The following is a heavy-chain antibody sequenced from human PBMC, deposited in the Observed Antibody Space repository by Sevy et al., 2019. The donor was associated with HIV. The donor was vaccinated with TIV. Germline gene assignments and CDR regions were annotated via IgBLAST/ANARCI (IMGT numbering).Heavy chain of an antibody. J-gene: IGHJ4*02. Sequence: GGSLRLSCAASGFTFSSYAMSWVRQAPGKGLEWVSAISGSGGSTYYADSGKGRFTISRDNSKNTLYLQRNSLRAEDTAVYYCAKGRNSSGWRVFDYWGQGTLVTVSS. D-gene: IGHD6-19*01. CDR3: AKGRNSSGWRVFDY. CDR2: ISGSGGST. CDR1: GFTFSSYA. V-gene: IGHV3-23*01.